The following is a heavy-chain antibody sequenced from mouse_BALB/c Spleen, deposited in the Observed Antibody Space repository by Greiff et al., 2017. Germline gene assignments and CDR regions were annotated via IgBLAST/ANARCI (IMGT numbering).Heavy chain of an antibody. Sequence: QVQLKESGPGLVAPSQSLSITCTVSGFSLTSYGVHWVRQPPGKGLEWLGVIWAGGSTNYNSALMSRLSISKDNSKSQVFLKMNSLQTDDTAMYYCARDGDYYGSSYGYFDYWGQGTTLTVSS. D-gene: IGHD1-1*01. CDR3: ARDGDYYGSSYGYFDY. V-gene: IGHV2-9*02. CDR1: GFSLTSYG. CDR2: IWAGGST. J-gene: IGHJ2*01.